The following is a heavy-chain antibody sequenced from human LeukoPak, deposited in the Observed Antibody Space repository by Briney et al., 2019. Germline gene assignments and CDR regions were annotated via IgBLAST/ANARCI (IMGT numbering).Heavy chain of an antibody. CDR1: GGSFSGYY. V-gene: IGHV4-34*01. Sequence: SKTLSLTCAVYGGSFSGYYWSWIRQPPGKGLEWIGDINHSGSTNYNPSLKSRVTISVDTSKNQFSLKLSSVTAADTAVYYCARTRGGTRYSSSPPCDYWGQGTLVTVSS. D-gene: IGHD6-13*01. CDR3: ARTRGGTRYSSSPPCDY. CDR2: INHSGST. J-gene: IGHJ4*02.